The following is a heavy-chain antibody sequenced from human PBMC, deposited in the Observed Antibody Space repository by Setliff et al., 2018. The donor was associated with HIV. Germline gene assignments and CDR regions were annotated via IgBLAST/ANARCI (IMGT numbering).Heavy chain of an antibody. CDR1: GYIVTSYA. CDR3: AMRPPADYYYMDV. J-gene: IGHJ6*03. CDR2: INTNTGNP. Sequence: GASVKVSCKASGYIVTSYAMNWVRQAPGQELEWMGWINTNTGNPTYAQGFTGRFVFSLDTSVNTAYLQISSLKAEDTAVYYCAMRPPADYYYMDVWGKGTTVTVSS. V-gene: IGHV7-4-1*02.